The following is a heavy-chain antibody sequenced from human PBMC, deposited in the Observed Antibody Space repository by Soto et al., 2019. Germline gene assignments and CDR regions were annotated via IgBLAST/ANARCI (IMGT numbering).Heavy chain of an antibody. CDR2: IYYSGST. V-gene: IGHV4-59*01. Sequence: PSETLSLTCTVSGGSISSYYWSWIRQPPGKGLEWIGYIYYSGSTNYNPSLKSRVTISVDTSKNQFSLKLSSVTAADTDVYYCARGLLIAVAGTGWFDPWGQGTLVTVSS. CDR3: ARGLLIAVAGTGWFDP. J-gene: IGHJ5*02. CDR1: GGSISSYY. D-gene: IGHD6-19*01.